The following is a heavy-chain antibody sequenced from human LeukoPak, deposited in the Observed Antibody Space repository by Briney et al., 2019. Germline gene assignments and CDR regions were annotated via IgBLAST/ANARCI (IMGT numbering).Heavy chain of an antibody. Sequence: ASVNVSFKASVYTFTGYYMHWVRQAPGQGLEWMGWINPNSGGTNYAQKFQGRVTMTRDTSVSIAYMELNRVRSDDTAVCYCARALAAAATHWGQGTLVPVCS. CDR1: VYTFTGYY. V-gene: IGHV1-2*02. CDR2: INPNSGGT. J-gene: IGHJ4*02. CDR3: ARALAAAATH. D-gene: IGHD6-13*01.